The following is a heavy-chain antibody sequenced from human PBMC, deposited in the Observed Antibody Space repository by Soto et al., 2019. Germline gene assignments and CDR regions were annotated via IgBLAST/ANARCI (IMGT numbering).Heavy chain of an antibody. Sequence: GGSLRLSCEASGFTFSRYWMSWIRQAPGKGLEWVANVKQDGSQSYLVDSVKGRFTMSRDNAKNSLFLQMNSLRAEDMAVYYCARDPYTNSWPEYFHHWGQGTLVTVSS. CDR1: GFTFSRYW. CDR3: ARDPYTNSWPEYFHH. J-gene: IGHJ1*01. D-gene: IGHD6-13*01. CDR2: VKQDGSQS. V-gene: IGHV3-7*03.